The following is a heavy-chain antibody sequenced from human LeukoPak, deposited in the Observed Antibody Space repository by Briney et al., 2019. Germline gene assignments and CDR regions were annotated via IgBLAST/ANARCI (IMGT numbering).Heavy chain of an antibody. J-gene: IGHJ5*02. CDR1: GYIFTSYG. CDR3: ARDRVGGYTYGGNWFDP. V-gene: IGHV1-18*01. D-gene: IGHD5-18*01. Sequence: GASVKVSCKTSGYIFTSYGISWVRQAPGQGLESMGWISPYNGNTKYAQKFQGRVTMTTDTSTSTVYMELRSLRSDDTAVYYCARDRVGGYTYGGNWFDPWGQGTLVTVSS. CDR2: ISPYNGNT.